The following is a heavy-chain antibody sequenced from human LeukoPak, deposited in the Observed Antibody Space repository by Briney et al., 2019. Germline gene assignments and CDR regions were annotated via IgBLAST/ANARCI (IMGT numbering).Heavy chain of an antibody. CDR3: ARTHYDSSGYQVFDLYYFDY. D-gene: IGHD3-22*01. J-gene: IGHJ4*02. Sequence: PGGSLRLSCAASGFTFSSYSMNWVRQAPGKGLEWVSSISSSSSYIYYADSVKGRFTISRDNANNSLYLQMNSLRAEDTALYYCARTHYDSSGYQVFDLYYFDYWGQGTLVTVSS. CDR1: GFTFSSYS. V-gene: IGHV3-21*04. CDR2: ISSSSSYI.